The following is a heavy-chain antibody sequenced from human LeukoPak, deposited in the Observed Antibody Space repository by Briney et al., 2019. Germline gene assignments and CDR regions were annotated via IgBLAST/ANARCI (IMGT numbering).Heavy chain of an antibody. CDR3: ARACTYGYFDY. CDR1: GFSVSSKS. J-gene: IGHJ4*02. Sequence: PGGSLRLSCAASGFSVSSKSMSWVRQAPGKGLEWVSLIYSDDNTYYADSVKGRFTISRDNSKNTLYLQMNSRRDEDTAVYYCARACTYGYFDYWGQGTLVTVSS. CDR2: IYSDDNT. D-gene: IGHD3-10*01. V-gene: IGHV3-66*01.